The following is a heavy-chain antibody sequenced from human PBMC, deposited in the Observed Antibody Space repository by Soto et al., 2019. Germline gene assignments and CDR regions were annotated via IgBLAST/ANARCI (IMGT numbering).Heavy chain of an antibody. D-gene: IGHD6-13*01. CDR2: MNPNSGNT. CDR3: ARGPAAAGTWRFDP. V-gene: IGHV1-8*01. J-gene: IGHJ5*02. Sequence: ASVKVSCKASGYTFTSYDINWVRQATGQGLEWMGWMNPNSGNTGYAQKFQGRVTMTRNTSISTAYMELSSLRSEDTAVYYCARGPAAAGTWRFDPWGQGTLVTVSS. CDR1: GYTFTSYD.